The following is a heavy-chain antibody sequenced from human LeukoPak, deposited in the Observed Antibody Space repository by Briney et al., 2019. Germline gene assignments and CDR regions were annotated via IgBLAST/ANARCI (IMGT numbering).Heavy chain of an antibody. J-gene: IGHJ4*02. V-gene: IGHV3-7*01. CDR2: IKQDGSDK. CDR3: ARYGCTGGSCFDY. CDR1: GFTFSSHW. D-gene: IGHD2-15*01. Sequence: GGSLRLSCAASGFTFSSHWMSWVRQAPLKGLEWVANIKQDGSDKYYVDSVKGRFTIPKDNAKNSLYLQMNSLRADDTAVYYCARYGCTGGSCFDYWGQGTLVTVSS.